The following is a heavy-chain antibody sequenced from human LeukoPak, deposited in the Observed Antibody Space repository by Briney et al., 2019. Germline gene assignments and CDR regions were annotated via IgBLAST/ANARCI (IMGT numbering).Heavy chain of an antibody. J-gene: IGHJ4*02. D-gene: IGHD3-22*01. CDR2: ISGSGGST. CDR1: GFTVTRYA. V-gene: IGHV3-23*01. CDR3: AKSEEVVTTYFDY. Sequence: GGSLRLSCAASGFTVTRYAMSWVRQAPGKGLEWVSAISGSGGSTYYADSVKGRFTISRDNSKNTLYLQMNSLRAEDTAVYYCAKSEEVVTTYFDYWGQGTLVTVSS.